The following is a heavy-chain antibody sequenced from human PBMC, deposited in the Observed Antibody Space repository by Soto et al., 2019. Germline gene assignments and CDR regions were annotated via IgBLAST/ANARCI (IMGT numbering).Heavy chain of an antibody. CDR3: AHTLPTPLQTDY. CDR1: GFTFSNYA. Sequence: QTGGSLRLSCSASGFTFSNYAMSWVRQAPGKGLQWVSAISGSGGSTYYADSVQGRFTISRDNSENTLYLQMNSLRAEDTAVYYCAHTLPTPLQTDYWGQGTLVTVSS. V-gene: IGHV3-23*01. D-gene: IGHD4-4*01. CDR2: ISGSGGST. J-gene: IGHJ4*02.